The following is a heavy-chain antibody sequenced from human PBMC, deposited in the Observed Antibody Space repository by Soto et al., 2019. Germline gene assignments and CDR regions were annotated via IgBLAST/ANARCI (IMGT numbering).Heavy chain of an antibody. J-gene: IGHJ4*02. Sequence: QLQLQESGPGLVKPSETLSLTCTVSGGSISSSSYYWGWIRQPPGKGLEWIGSIYYSGSTYYNPALKSRVTISVDTSKNRFSVTLSSVTAADTAVYYCARHGRYSCIQFDYWGQGTLVTVSS. CDR2: IYYSGST. CDR3: ARHGRYSCIQFDY. CDR1: GGSISSSSYY. D-gene: IGHD6-13*01. V-gene: IGHV4-39*01.